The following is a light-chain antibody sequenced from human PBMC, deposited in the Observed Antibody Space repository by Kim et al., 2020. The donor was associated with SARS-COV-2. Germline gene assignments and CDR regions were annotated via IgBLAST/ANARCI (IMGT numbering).Light chain of an antibody. V-gene: IGLV2-14*01. CDR1: SSDVGGYNY. CDR3: SSYTSSSTPYV. CDR2: DVS. Sequence: QSALTQPASVSGSPGQSITISCTGTSSDVGGYNYVSWYQQHPGKAPKLMIYDVSKRPSGVSNRSSGSKSGNTASLTISGLQAEDEADYYCSSYTSSSTPYVFGTGTKV. J-gene: IGLJ1*01.